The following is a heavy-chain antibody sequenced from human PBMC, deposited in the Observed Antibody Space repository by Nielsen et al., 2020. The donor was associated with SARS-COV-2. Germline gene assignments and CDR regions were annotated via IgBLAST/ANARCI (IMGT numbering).Heavy chain of an antibody. V-gene: IGHV3-30*18. CDR1: GFTFSSYG. CDR2: ISYDGSNK. D-gene: IGHD2-2*01. CDR3: AKDRLYCSSTSCYAAGMDV. Sequence: GESLKISCAASGFTFSSYGMRWVRQAPGKGLEWVAVISYDGSNKYYADSVKGRFTISRDNSRNTLYLQMNSLRAEDTAVYYCAKDRLYCSSTSCYAAGMDVWGQGTTVTVSS. J-gene: IGHJ6*02.